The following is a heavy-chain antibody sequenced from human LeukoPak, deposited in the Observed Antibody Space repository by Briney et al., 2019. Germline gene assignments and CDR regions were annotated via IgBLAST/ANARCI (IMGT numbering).Heavy chain of an antibody. CDR3: ARRPMAVTPHVDY. CDR2: MYYSGTT. CDR1: GGYITSSY. D-gene: IGHD2-21*02. V-gene: IGHV4-59*01. J-gene: IGHJ4*02. Sequence: SETLSLTCTAPGGYITSSYRSWIRQSPGKGLEWIGFMYYSGTTNYNPSLKSRVTISLGMSKNQFSLKLSSVTAADTAVYYCARRPMAVTPHVDYWGQGTLVTVSS.